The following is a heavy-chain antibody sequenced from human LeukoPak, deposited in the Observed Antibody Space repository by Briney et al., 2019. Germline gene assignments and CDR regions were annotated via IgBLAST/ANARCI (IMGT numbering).Heavy chain of an antibody. D-gene: IGHD3-10*01. Sequence: GGSLRLSCAASGFTFSSYWMSWVRQAPGKGLEWVANIKQDGSEKYYVDSVKGRFTISRDNAKNSLYLQMNSLRAEDTAVYYCASPTMVRGVPHYFDYWGQGTLVTVSS. CDR1: GFTFSSYW. CDR2: IKQDGSEK. V-gene: IGHV3-7*01. J-gene: IGHJ4*02. CDR3: ASPTMVRGVPHYFDY.